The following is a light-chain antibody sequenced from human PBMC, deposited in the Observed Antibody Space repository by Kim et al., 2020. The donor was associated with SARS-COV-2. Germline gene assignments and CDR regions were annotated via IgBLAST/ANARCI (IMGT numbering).Light chain of an antibody. J-gene: IGKJ2*01. Sequence: ASVGDRVTITCRASQGISNHLAWYQQKPGKVPSLLIYTASTLQSGVPSRFSGSGSGTEFTLTITSLRPEDVATYYCQIYDSAPPYSFGQGTKLEI. CDR2: TAS. CDR1: QGISNH. CDR3: QIYDSAPPYS. V-gene: IGKV1-27*01.